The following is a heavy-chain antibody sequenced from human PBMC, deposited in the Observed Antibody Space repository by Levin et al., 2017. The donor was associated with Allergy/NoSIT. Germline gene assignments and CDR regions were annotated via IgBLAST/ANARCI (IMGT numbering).Heavy chain of an antibody. CDR3: ARDRKGITIFGVVGYYYYGMDV. D-gene: IGHD3-3*01. Sequence: ASVKVSCKASGGTFSSYAISWVRQAPGQGLEWMGGIIPIFGTANYAQKFQGRVTITADKSTSTAYMELSSLRSEDTAVYYCARDRKGITIFGVVGYYYYGMDVWGQGTTVTVSS. CDR1: GGTFSSYA. J-gene: IGHJ6*02. V-gene: IGHV1-69*06. CDR2: IIPIFGTA.